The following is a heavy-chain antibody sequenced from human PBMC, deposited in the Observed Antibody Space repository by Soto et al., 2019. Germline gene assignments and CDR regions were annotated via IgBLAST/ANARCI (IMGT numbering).Heavy chain of an antibody. CDR1: GGTFSSYA. D-gene: IGHD3-10*01. Sequence: SVKVSCKASGGTFSSYAISWVRQAPGQWLEWMGGIIPIFGTANYAQKFQGRVTITADESTSTAYMELSSLRSEDTAVYYCARGGEGFGELSLKLYNWFEPWGQGTLVTVSS. CDR3: ARGGEGFGELSLKLYNWFEP. V-gene: IGHV1-69*13. CDR2: IIPIFGTA. J-gene: IGHJ5*02.